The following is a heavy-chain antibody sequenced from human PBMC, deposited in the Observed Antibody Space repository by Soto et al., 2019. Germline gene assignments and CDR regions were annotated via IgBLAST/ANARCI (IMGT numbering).Heavy chain of an antibody. D-gene: IGHD1-1*01. CDR1: GGFVTSGSYY. CDR3: ARVERGTATTVVDAFDI. V-gene: IGHV4-34*01. J-gene: IGHJ3*02. Sequence: QVQLQQWGAGLLKPSETLSLTCAVYGGFVTSGSYYWSWIRQPPGKGLEWIGEMSHSGGTHFNPSLKSGVTISVDTSKSQFTRKMSSVTAADTALYYCARVERGTATTVVDAFDIWGPGTMVTGSS. CDR2: MSHSGGT.